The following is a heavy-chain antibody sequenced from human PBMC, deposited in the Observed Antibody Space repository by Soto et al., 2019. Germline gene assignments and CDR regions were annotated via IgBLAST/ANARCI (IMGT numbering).Heavy chain of an antibody. CDR3: AREEANGEYYFDY. J-gene: IGHJ4*02. CDR1: GYTFTSYA. V-gene: IGHV1-3*05. D-gene: IGHD1-1*01. Sequence: QVQLVQSGAEEKKPGASVKVSCKASGYTFTSYAIHWVRQAPGQRLEWMGWINAGNGNTKYSQKFQGRVTITRDTSASTAYMELSSLRSEDTAVYYCAREEANGEYYFDYWGQGTLVTVSS. CDR2: INAGNGNT.